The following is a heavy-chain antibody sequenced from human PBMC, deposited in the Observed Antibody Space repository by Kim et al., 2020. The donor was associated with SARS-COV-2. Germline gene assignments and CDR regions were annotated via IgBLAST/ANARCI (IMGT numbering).Heavy chain of an antibody. CDR3: ARDSIAAAGTSYYYYGMDV. D-gene: IGHD6-13*01. J-gene: IGHJ6*02. Sequence: GRFTISRDNAKNSMYLQMNSLGAEDTAVYYCARDSIAAAGTSYYYYGMDVWGQGTTVTVSS. V-gene: IGHV3-11*05.